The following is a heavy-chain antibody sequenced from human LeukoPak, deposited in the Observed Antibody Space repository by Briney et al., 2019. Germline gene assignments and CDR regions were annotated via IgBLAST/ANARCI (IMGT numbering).Heavy chain of an antibody. CDR3: ARQLGYCSSTSCSHGMDV. D-gene: IGHD2-2*01. V-gene: IGHV1-2*02. CDR2: INPNSGGT. Sequence: ASVKVSCKASGYTFTGYYMHWVRQAPGQGLEWMGWINPNSGGTNYAQKFQGRVTMTRDTSISTAYMELSRLRSDDTAVYYCARQLGYCSSTSCSHGMDVWGQGTTVTVS. CDR1: GYTFTGYY. J-gene: IGHJ6*02.